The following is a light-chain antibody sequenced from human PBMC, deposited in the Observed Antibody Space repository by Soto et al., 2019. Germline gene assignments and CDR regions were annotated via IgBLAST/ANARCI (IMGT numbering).Light chain of an antibody. CDR3: QQSYSTPT. CDR1: QSISSY. J-gene: IGKJ5*01. Sequence: DIQMTQSPSSLSASVGDRVTITCRASQSISSYLNWYQQKPGKAPKLLIYAASSLQSRVPSRFSGSGSGTDFPLTLSSLQPEDFATYYCQQSYSTPTFGQGTRLEI. CDR2: AAS. V-gene: IGKV1-39*01.